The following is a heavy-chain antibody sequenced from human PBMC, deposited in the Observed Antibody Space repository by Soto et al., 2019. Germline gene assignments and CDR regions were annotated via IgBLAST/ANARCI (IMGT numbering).Heavy chain of an antibody. D-gene: IGHD6-25*01. V-gene: IGHV4-59*01. J-gene: IGHJ4*02. CDR2: IFDSGTT. Sequence: SRIRQPPGKGLEWVGYIFDSGTTNYNPSLKSRVTISVDTSKNQFSLRLSSVTAADTAVYYCARGGALSYFFDYWDQVAPVTVS. CDR3: ARGGALSYFFDY.